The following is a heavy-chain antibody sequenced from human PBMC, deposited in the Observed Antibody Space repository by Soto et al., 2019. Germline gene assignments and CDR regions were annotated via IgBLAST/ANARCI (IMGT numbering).Heavy chain of an antibody. D-gene: IGHD3-22*01. CDR3: ARDVIVVVTRDYYYYGMDV. J-gene: IGHJ6*02. V-gene: IGHV1-18*01. CDR1: GYTFTSYG. CDR2: ISAYNGNT. Sequence: QVQLVQSGAEVKKPGASVKVSCKASGYTFTSYGISWVRQAPGQGLEWMGWISAYNGNTNYAQKLQGRVTMTTDTCTSTAYMELRSLRSDDTAVYYCARDVIVVVTRDYYYYGMDVWGQGTTVTVSS.